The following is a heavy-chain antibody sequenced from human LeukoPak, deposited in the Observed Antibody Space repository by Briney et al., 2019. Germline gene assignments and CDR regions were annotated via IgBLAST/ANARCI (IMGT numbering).Heavy chain of an antibody. CDR1: GYSFTDYD. J-gene: IGHJ5*02. D-gene: IGHD1-26*01. Sequence: GASVKISCKASGYSFTDYDINWVRQATGQGLEWMGWMNPNTGNTDYAQKFQGRVTMTRDTSISTAYMELSGLRSDDTAIYYCAGGWEPCDYWFDPWGQGTLVTVSS. V-gene: IGHV1-8*01. CDR2: MNPNTGNT. CDR3: AGGWEPCDYWFDP.